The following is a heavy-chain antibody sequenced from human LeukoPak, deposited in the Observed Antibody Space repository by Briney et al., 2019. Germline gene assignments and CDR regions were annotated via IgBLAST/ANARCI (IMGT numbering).Heavy chain of an antibody. CDR3: AKAGPGSLNKNFDY. CDR1: GFTFSSYA. CDR2: ISGSGGST. D-gene: IGHD1/OR15-1a*01. V-gene: IGHV3-23*01. Sequence: GGSLRLSCAASGFTFSSYAMSWVRQAPGKGLEWVSAISGSGGSTYYADSVKGRFTISRDNSKNTLYLQMNSLRVEDTAEYYCAKAGPGSLNKNFDYWGQETLVAVSS. J-gene: IGHJ4*02.